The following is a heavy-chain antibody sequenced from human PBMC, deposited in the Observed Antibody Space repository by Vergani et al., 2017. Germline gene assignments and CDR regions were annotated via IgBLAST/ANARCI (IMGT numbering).Heavy chain of an antibody. V-gene: IGHV4-59*01. Sequence: QVQLQESGPGLVKPSETLSLTCTVSGGSISSYYWSWIRQPPGKGLEWIGYIYYSGSTNYNPSLKSRVTISVDTSKNQFSLKLSSVTAADTAVYYCARSSGDNWFDPWGQGTLVTGSS. J-gene: IGHJ5*02. CDR3: ARSSGDNWFDP. CDR2: IYYSGST. CDR1: GGSISSYY. D-gene: IGHD4-17*01.